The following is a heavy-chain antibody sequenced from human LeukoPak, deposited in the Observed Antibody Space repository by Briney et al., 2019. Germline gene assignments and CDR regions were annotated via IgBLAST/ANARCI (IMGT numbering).Heavy chain of an antibody. CDR1: EFTFVRYA. D-gene: IGHD3-22*01. V-gene: IGHV3-21*05. CDR2: ISGSSIYI. Sequence: GGSLRLSCAASEFTFVRYAMNWVRQAPGKGLEWVSYISGSSIYIYYADSVKGRFTISRDNAKNSLYLQMNSLRAEDTAVYYCARDPPYYDSSGYYYDYWGQGTLVTVSS. J-gene: IGHJ4*02. CDR3: ARDPPYYDSSGYYYDY.